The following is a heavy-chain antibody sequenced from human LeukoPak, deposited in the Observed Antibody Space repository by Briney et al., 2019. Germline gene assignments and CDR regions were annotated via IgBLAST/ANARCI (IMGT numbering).Heavy chain of an antibody. Sequence: ASEKVSCKASGYTFTSYGISWVRQAPGQGLEWMGWISAYNGNTNYAQKLQGRVTMTTDTSTSTAYMELRSLRSDDTAVCYCARDAPGGDTYYDFWSGYITPAAFDIWGQGTMVTVSS. CDR2: ISAYNGNT. CDR3: ARDAPGGDTYYDFWSGYITPAAFDI. CDR1: GYTFTSYG. V-gene: IGHV1-18*01. D-gene: IGHD3-3*01. J-gene: IGHJ3*02.